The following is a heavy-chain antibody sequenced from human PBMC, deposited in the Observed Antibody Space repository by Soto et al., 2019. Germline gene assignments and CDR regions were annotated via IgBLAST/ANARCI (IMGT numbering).Heavy chain of an antibody. CDR3: VTHLPWDV. J-gene: IGHJ6*04. CDR1: GFNFTNAW. CDR2: IKRKTQGGTT. V-gene: IGHV3-15*01. Sequence: GGSLRLSCEGSGFNFTNAWMIWVRQAPGKGLEWVGRIKRKTQGGTTDYAAPVKGRFTISRDDSKRTLYLQMNSLRTEDTAFYYCVTHLPWDVWGKGTTVTVSS.